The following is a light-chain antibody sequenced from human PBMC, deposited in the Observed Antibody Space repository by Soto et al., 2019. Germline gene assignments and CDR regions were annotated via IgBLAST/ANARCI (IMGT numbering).Light chain of an antibody. Sequence: ESVLTQSPGTLSVSRGERAARSCRASQTVTTDLAWYQQKPGQAPRLVIHGASTRATDFPARFSGSGSGTEFTLTISSLQSEDIAVYYCHQYYTWPRTFGQGTKVDIK. CDR3: HQYYTWPRT. J-gene: IGKJ1*01. CDR1: QTVTTD. V-gene: IGKV3-15*01. CDR2: GAS.